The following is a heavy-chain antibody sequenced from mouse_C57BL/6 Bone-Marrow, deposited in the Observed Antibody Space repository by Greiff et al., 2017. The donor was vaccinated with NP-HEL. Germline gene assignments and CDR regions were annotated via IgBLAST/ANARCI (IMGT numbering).Heavy chain of an antibody. J-gene: IGHJ3*01. CDR2: IYPRSGNT. CDR3: ARHGSTFAWFAY. CDR1: GYTFTSYG. V-gene: IGHV1-81*01. Sequence: VKLMESGAELARPGASVKLSCKASGYTFTSYGISWVKQRTGQGLEWIGEIYPRSGNTYYNEKFKGKATLTADKSSSTAYMELRSLTSEDSAVYFCARHGSTFAWFAYWGQGTLVTVSA. D-gene: IGHD1-1*01.